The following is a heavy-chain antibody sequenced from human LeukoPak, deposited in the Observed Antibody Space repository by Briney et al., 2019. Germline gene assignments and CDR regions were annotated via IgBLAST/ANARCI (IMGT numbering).Heavy chain of an antibody. Sequence: KPGGSLRLSCVASGFTFSSYNMNWVRQAPGKGLEWVSSISSSSIYIYYADSVKGRFTISRDNAKNSLYLQMNSLRAEDTAVYYCARVGYYDILTGIHYYMDVWGKGTTVTVSS. D-gene: IGHD3-9*01. CDR3: ARVGYYDILTGIHYYMDV. CDR1: GFTFSSYN. V-gene: IGHV3-21*01. CDR2: ISSSSIYI. J-gene: IGHJ6*03.